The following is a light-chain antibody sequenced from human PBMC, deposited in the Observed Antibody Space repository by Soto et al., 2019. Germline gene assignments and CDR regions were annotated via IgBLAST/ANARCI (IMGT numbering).Light chain of an antibody. CDR1: QDIAYY. CDR2: AAS. CDR3: QQFYNLPYT. Sequence: DIQLTQSPSSLSASVGDRVTVTCQASQDIAYYLNWYQQKPGKAPKLLIYAASTLQPGVPSRFSGSGSGTDFTFTITSLQPEDTATYFCQQFYNLPYTFGQGTKLEIK. V-gene: IGKV1-33*01. J-gene: IGKJ2*01.